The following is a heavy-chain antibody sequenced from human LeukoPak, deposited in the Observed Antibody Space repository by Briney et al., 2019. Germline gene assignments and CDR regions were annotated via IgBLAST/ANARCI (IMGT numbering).Heavy chain of an antibody. CDR2: IYHSGST. D-gene: IGHD6-13*01. CDR3: ARYIAAAGLDY. Sequence: SETLSLTCTVSGYSISSGYFWGWIRQPPGKGLEWIGSIYHSGSTYYNPSLKSRVTISVDTSKNQFSLKLSSVTAADTAVYYCARYIAAAGLDYWGQGTLVTVSS. V-gene: IGHV4-38-2*02. CDR1: GYSISSGYF. J-gene: IGHJ4*02.